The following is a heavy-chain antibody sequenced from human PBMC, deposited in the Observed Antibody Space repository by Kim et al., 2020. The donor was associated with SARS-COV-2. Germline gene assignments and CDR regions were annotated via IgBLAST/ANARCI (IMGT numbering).Heavy chain of an antibody. J-gene: IGHJ4*02. V-gene: IGHV3-30-3*01. CDR3: ARDQGAAVDH. D-gene: IGHD6-13*01. CDR2: ISYDGSNK. CDR1: GFTFSSYA. Sequence: GGSLRLSCAASGFTFSSYAMHWVRQAPGKGLEWVAVISYDGSNKYYADSVKGRFTISRDNSKNTLYLQMNSLRAEDTAVYSCARDQGAAVDHWRQGTLV.